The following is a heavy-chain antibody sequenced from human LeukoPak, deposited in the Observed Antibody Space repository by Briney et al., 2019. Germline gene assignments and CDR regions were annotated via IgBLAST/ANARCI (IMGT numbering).Heavy chain of an antibody. V-gene: IGHV4-4*07. CDR2: IHTSGST. D-gene: IGHD3-22*01. CDR1: GGSISSYY. Sequence: NSSETLSLTCTVSGGSISSYYWSWIRQPAGKGLEWIGRIHTSGSTNYSPSLKSRVTMSVDTSKNQFSLKLTSMTAADTAVYYCARDRYYYDSSARYFDYWGQGTLVTVSS. CDR3: ARDRYYYDSSARYFDY. J-gene: IGHJ4*02.